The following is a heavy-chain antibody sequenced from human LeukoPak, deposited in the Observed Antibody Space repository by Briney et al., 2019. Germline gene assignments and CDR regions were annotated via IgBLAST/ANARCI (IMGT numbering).Heavy chain of an antibody. Sequence: ASVKVSCKASGYTFTSYGISWVRQAPGQGLEWMGWISAYNGNTNYAQKLQGRVTMNTDTSTSTAYMELRSLRSDDTAVYYCARMGYSYGTGGVDYWGQGTLVTVSS. CDR3: ARMGYSYGTGGVDY. D-gene: IGHD5-18*01. V-gene: IGHV1-18*04. CDR2: ISAYNGNT. J-gene: IGHJ4*02. CDR1: GYTFTSYG.